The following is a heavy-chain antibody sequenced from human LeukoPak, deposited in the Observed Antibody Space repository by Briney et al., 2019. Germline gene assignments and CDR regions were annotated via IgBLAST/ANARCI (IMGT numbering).Heavy chain of an antibody. D-gene: IGHD3-22*01. V-gene: IGHV3-30*18. Sequence: PGGSLRLSCAASGFTFSSYGMHWVRQAPGKGLEWVAVISYDGSNKYYADSVKGRFTISRDNSKNTLYLQMNSLRAEDTAVYYCAKRCWYDSSGSYRHLYYYYGMDVWGQGTTVTVSS. CDR2: ISYDGSNK. CDR3: AKRCWYDSSGSYRHLYYYYGMDV. J-gene: IGHJ6*02. CDR1: GFTFSSYG.